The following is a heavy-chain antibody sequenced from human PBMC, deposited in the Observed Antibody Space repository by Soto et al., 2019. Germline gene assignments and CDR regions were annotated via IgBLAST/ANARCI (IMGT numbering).Heavy chain of an antibody. V-gene: IGHV3-33*01. CDR1: GFTFNRYG. D-gene: IGHD4-17*01. Sequence: QVQLVESGGGVVQPGRSLRLSCAASGFTFNRYGMHWVRQAPGKGLEWVAIIWVDGSYKYYADSVKGRFTISRDNSKNTVDLQMDSLRAEDTALYYCARSTLKDDYGDYPRDYWGQGTLVTVSS. CDR2: IWVDGSYK. CDR3: ARSTLKDDYGDYPRDY. J-gene: IGHJ4*02.